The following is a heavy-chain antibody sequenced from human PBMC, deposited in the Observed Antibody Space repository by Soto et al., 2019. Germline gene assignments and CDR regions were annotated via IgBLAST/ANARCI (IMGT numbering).Heavy chain of an antibody. J-gene: IGHJ4*02. CDR1: GFIFSSYG. Sequence: EVQLVESGGGLVQPGGSLRLSCAGSGFIFSSYGMNWVRQAPGKGLEWVSYISSSSSNVYYADSVKGRFTISRDNVKNSLYLQMNSRRDEDTAVYYCARLEGTSWKAAFDYWGQGTQVSVSS. CDR3: ARLEGTSWKAAFDY. D-gene: IGHD2-2*01. V-gene: IGHV3-48*02. CDR2: ISSSSSNV.